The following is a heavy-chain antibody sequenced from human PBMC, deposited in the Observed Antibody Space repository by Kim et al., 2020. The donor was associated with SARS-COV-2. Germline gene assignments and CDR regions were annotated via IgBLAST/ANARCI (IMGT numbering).Heavy chain of an antibody. Sequence: YADSVKGRFTISRDNSKNTLYLQMNSLRAEDTAVYYCAKPRIAAAGSIGYWGQGTLVTVSS. V-gene: IGHV3-30*02. J-gene: IGHJ4*02. CDR3: AKPRIAAAGSIGY. D-gene: IGHD6-13*01.